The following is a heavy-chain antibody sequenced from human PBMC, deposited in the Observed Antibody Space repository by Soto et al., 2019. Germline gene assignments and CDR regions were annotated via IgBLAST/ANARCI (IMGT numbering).Heavy chain of an antibody. D-gene: IGHD1-26*01. CDR3: AKDVEGGSLFRGAFDY. J-gene: IGHJ4*02. V-gene: IGHV3-23*01. CDR1: RFTFTSYA. CDR2: ISASGGAT. Sequence: EVELLESGGGLVQPGRSLRLSCVASRFTFTSYAMSWVRQAPGKGLEWVAAISASGGATIHADSVKGRLTISRDNSKNTLYLQMNSLRAEDTAVYYCAKDVEGGSLFRGAFDYWGQGTQVTVSS.